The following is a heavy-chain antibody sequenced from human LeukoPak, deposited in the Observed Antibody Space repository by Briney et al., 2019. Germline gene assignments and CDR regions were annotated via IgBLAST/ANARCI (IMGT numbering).Heavy chain of an antibody. J-gene: IGHJ4*02. Sequence: GRSLRLSCAASGFTFDDYAMHWVRQAPEKGLEWVSGISWNSGSIGYADSVKGRFTISRDNAKNSLYLQMNSLRAEDMALYYCAKDISVGSSSWFDYWGQGTLVTVSS. CDR1: GFTFDDYA. CDR2: ISWNSGSI. V-gene: IGHV3-9*03. CDR3: AKDISVGSSSWFDY. D-gene: IGHD6-13*01.